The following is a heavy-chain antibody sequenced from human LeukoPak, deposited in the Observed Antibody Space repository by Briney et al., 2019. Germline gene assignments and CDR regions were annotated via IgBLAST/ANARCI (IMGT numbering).Heavy chain of an antibody. D-gene: IGHD4-17*01. CDR2: ISEGVGNT. J-gene: IGHJ4*02. Sequence: GGSLRLSCAASGFTFTNYAMTWVRQAPGKGLEWVSGISEGVGNTYYADSVKGRFTISRDHSKNTLYLQMNSLRAEDTALYYCAKREKGTTGRFFDYWGQGTLVIVSS. CDR1: GFTFTNYA. CDR3: AKREKGTTGRFFDY. V-gene: IGHV3-23*01.